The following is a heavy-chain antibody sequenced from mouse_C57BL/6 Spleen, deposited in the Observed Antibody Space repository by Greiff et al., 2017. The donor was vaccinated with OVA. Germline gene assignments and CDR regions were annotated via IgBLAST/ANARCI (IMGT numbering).Heavy chain of an antibody. V-gene: IGHV3-1*01. D-gene: IGHD1-1*01. CDR1: GYSITSGYD. Sequence: EVQGVESGPGMVKPSQSLSLTCTVTGYSITSGYDWHWIRHFPGNKLEWMGYISYSGSTNYNPSLKSRISITHDTSKNHFFLKLNSVTTEDTATYYCARGGYYGSSFYWYFDVWGTGTTVTVSS. CDR3: ARGGYYGSSFYWYFDV. J-gene: IGHJ1*03. CDR2: ISYSGST.